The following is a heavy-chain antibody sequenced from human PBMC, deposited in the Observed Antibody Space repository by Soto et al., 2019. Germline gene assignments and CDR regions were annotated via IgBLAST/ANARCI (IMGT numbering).Heavy chain of an antibody. J-gene: IGHJ4*02. CDR2: ISSSSSTI. Sequence: GGSLRLSCAASGFTFSSYSMNWVRQAPGKGLEWVSYISSSSSTIYYADSVKGRFTISRDNAKNSLYLEMNSQRAEDTAVYSCARESEDLTSNFDYWGQGTLVTVSS. CDR1: GFTFSSYS. V-gene: IGHV3-48*04. CDR3: ARESEDLTSNFDY.